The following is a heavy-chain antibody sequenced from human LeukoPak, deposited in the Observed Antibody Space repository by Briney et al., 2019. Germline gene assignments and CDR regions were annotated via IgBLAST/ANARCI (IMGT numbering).Heavy chain of an antibody. CDR2: IYTSGST. V-gene: IGHV4-61*02. CDR1: GDSISSDDYY. Sequence: PSQTLSLTCTVSGDSISSDDYYWSWIRQPAGKGLEWIGRIYTSGSTNYNPSLKSRVTISVDTSKNQFSLKLSSVTAADTAVYYCARDRLQLQSWGQGTLVTVSS. D-gene: IGHD5-24*01. CDR3: ARDRLQLQS. J-gene: IGHJ5*02.